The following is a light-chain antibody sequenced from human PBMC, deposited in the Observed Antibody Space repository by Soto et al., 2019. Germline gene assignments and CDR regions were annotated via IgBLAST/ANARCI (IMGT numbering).Light chain of an antibody. CDR3: QHYNSYPLT. J-gene: IGKJ4*01. CDR1: QSISNW. CDR2: DAS. V-gene: IGKV1-5*01. Sequence: DIPMTQSPSTLSASVGDRVTITCRASQSISNWLAWYQQKPGKAPKLLIYDASSLESGVPSRFSGGGSGTEFTISISSLQPDDFASYDCQHYNSYPLTFGGGTKVDIK.